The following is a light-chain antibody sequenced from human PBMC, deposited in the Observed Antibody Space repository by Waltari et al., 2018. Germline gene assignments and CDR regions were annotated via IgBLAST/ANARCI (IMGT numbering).Light chain of an antibody. CDR3: QKYGTLPAT. V-gene: IGKV3-20*01. Sequence: DIVLTQSPGTLSLSPGERATLSCTASQRVRRTLAWYQPKPGQAPRLLIYDASTRATGIPDRFSGSGSGTDFSLTISRLEPEDFAVYYCQKYGTLPATFGQGTKVEIK. CDR2: DAS. CDR1: QRVRRT. J-gene: IGKJ1*01.